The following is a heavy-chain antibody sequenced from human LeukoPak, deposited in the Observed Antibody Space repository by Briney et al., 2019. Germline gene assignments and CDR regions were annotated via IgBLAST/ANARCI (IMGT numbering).Heavy chain of an antibody. D-gene: IGHD3-3*01. V-gene: IGHV4-61*02. J-gene: IGHJ6*04. CDR1: GGSISSGSYY. Sequence: PSXTLSLTCTVSGGSISSGSYYWSWIRQPAGKGLEWIGRIYTSGSTNYNPSLKSRVTISVDTSKNQFSLKLISVTAADTAVYYCARGLRFALDVWGKGTTVTVSS. CDR2: IYTSGST. CDR3: ARGLRFALDV.